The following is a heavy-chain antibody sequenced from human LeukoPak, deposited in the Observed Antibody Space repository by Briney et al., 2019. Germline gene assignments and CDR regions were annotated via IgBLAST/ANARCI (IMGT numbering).Heavy chain of an antibody. J-gene: IGHJ3*02. CDR2: ISYDGSNK. CDR3: AKDKVWFGELLPKGAFDI. D-gene: IGHD3-10*01. V-gene: IGHV3-30-3*01. CDR1: GFTFSSYA. Sequence: QSGGSLRLSCAASGFTFSSYAMHWVRQAPGKGLGWVAVISYDGSNKYYADSVKGRFTISRDNSKNTLNLQMNSLRAEDTAVYYCAKDKVWFGELLPKGAFDIWGQGTMVTVSS.